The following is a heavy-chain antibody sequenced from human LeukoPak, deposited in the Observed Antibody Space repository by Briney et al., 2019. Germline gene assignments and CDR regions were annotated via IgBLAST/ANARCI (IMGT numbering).Heavy chain of an antibody. J-gene: IGHJ4*02. V-gene: IGHV1-8*02. CDR3: AKDVGRHYYDRRAPSFDY. D-gene: IGHD3-22*01. CDR2: MNPNSGNT. CDR1: GYTFTSYG. Sequence: ASVKVSCKASGYTFTSYGISWVRQAPGQGLEWMGWMNPNSGNTGYAQKFQGRVTMTRNTSMSTAYMELSSLRSEDTAVYYCAKDVGRHYYDRRAPSFDYWGQGTLVTVSS.